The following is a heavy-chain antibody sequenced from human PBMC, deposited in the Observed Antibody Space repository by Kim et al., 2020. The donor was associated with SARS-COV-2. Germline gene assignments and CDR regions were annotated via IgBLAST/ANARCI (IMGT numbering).Heavy chain of an antibody. V-gene: IGHV4-34*01. D-gene: IGHD3-9*01. CDR1: GGSFSGYY. CDR3: ARRPVLRYSKEGCNPKAPPWYFDL. Sequence: SETLSLTCAVYGGSFSGYYWSWIRQPPGKGLEWIGEINHSGSTNYNPSLKSRVTISVDTSKNQFSLKLSSVTAADTAVYYCARRPVLRYSKEGCNPKAPPWYFDLWGRGTLVTVSS. CDR2: INHSGST. J-gene: IGHJ2*01.